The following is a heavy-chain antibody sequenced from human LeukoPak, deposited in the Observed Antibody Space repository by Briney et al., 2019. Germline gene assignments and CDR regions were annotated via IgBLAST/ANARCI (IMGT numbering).Heavy chain of an antibody. V-gene: IGHV3-48*04. D-gene: IGHD2/OR15-2a*01. CDR2: ISSSSSTI. Sequence: PGGSLRLSCAASGFTFSSYGMHWVRQAPGKGLEWVSYISSSSSTIYYADSVKGRFTISRDNAKNSLYLQMNSLRAEDTAVYYCASYLKGYYHGMDVWGQGTTVTVSS. CDR1: GFTFSSYG. J-gene: IGHJ6*02. CDR3: ASYLKGYYHGMDV.